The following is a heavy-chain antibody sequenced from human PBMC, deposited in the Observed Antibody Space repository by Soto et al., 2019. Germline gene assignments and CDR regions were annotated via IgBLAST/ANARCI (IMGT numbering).Heavy chain of an antibody. Sequence: SETLSLTCTVSGGSISSSSYYWGWIRQPPGKGLEWIGSIYYSGSTYYNPSLKSRVTISVDTSKNQFSLKLSSVTAADTAVYYCASNRDGYNYRLGYYGMDVWGQGTTVTVSS. J-gene: IGHJ6*02. CDR3: ASNRDGYNYRLGYYGMDV. D-gene: IGHD1-1*01. V-gene: IGHV4-39*01. CDR1: GGSISSSSYY. CDR2: IYYSGST.